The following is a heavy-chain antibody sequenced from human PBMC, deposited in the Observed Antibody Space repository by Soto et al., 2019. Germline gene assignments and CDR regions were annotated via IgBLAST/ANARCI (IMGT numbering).Heavy chain of an antibody. CDR3: ARHPGYYDILTGYTTYYFDY. Sequence: SETLSHTCTVSGGSIGTYYWSWIRQPPGKGLEWIGYIYYRGNTDYNPSLKSRVTISLDTPKNQFSLKLSSVTAADTAVYYCARHPGYYDILTGYTTYYFDYWGQGILVT. V-gene: IGHV4-59*08. CDR1: GGSIGTYY. D-gene: IGHD3-9*01. J-gene: IGHJ4*02. CDR2: IYYRGNT.